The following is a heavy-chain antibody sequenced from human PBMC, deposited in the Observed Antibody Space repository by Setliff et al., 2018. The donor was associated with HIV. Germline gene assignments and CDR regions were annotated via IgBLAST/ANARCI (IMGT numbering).Heavy chain of an antibody. CDR2: FDPEDGET. CDR3: VRGSISGMYYFDY. V-gene: IGHV1-24*01. J-gene: IGHJ4*02. CDR1: GYTLTEVS. D-gene: IGHD5-12*01. Sequence: ASVKVSCKVSGYTLTEVSIHWVRQAPGKGLEWMGYFDPEDGETVHAQKVKGRVTMTTDTSTSTAYMELRSLRSDDTAVYYCVRGSISGMYYFDYWGLGTLVTVSS.